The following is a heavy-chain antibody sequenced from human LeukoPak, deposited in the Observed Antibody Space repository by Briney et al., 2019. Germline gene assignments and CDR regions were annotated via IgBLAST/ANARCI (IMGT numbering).Heavy chain of an antibody. D-gene: IGHD1-20*01. CDR1: GYTFTGYD. V-gene: IGHV1-8*01. Sequence: ASVKVSCKASGYTFTGYDINWVRQAAGQGFEWMGWMHPNSGDTGYAHNLQGRITITRDSSTATVFMELSSLRSEDTAMYYCARGRLNGNVDFWGQGTLVTVSS. J-gene: IGHJ4*02. CDR2: MHPNSGDT. CDR3: ARGRLNGNVDF.